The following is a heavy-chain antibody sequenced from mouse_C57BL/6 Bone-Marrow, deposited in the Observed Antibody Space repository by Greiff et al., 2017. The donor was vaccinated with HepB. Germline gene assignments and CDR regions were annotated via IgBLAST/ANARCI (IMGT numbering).Heavy chain of an antibody. Sequence: VQLQESGAELARPGASVKLSCKASGYTFTSYGISWVKQRTGQGLEWIGEIYPRSGNTYYNEKFKGKATLTADKSSSTAYMELRSLTSEDSAVYFCASPTGGFAYWGQGTLVTVSA. D-gene: IGHD1-1*01. CDR2: IYPRSGNT. V-gene: IGHV1-81*01. J-gene: IGHJ3*01. CDR3: ASPTGGFAY. CDR1: GYTFTSYG.